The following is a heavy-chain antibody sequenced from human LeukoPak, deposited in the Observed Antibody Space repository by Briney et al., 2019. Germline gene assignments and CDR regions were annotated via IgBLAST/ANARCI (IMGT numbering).Heavy chain of an antibody. J-gene: IGHJ3*02. CDR2: ISYDGSNK. CDR3: AKVSIARIAAAGNDAFDI. Sequence: GGSLRLSCAASGFTFSSYGMHWVRQAPGKGLEWVAVISYDGSNKYYADSVKGRFTISRDNSKNTLYLQMNSLRAEDTAVYYCAKVSIARIAAAGNDAFDIWGQGTMVTVSS. V-gene: IGHV3-30*18. D-gene: IGHD6-13*01. CDR1: GFTFSSYG.